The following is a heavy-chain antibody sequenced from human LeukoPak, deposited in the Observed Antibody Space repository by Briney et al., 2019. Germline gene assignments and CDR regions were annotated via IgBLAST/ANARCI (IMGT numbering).Heavy chain of an antibody. J-gene: IGHJ4*02. V-gene: IGHV5-51*01. CDR3: ALGGRQYYYDSSGYYPPFDY. CDR1: GYSFTSYW. CDR2: IYPGDSDT. D-gene: IGHD3-22*01. Sequence: GESLKISCKGSGYSFTSYWIGWVRQMPGKGLEWMGIIYPGDSDTRYSPSFQGQVTISADKSISTAYLQWSSLKASDTAMYYCALGGRQYYYDSSGYYPPFDYWGQGTLVTVSS.